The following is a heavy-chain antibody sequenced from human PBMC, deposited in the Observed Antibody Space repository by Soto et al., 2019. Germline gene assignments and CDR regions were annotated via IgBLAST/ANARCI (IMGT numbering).Heavy chain of an antibody. CDR1: GGSFSGYY. Sequence: QVQLQQWGAGLLKPSETLSLTCAVYGGSFSGYYWTWIRQPPGTGLEWIGEINHSGSTNYNPSLKSRVTISVDTSNNQSALKPTSVTAADAAVYSCPRDKITGRLDYWGQGTLVTVSS. V-gene: IGHV4-34*01. J-gene: IGHJ4*02. CDR2: INHSGST. D-gene: IGHD2-8*02. CDR3: PRDKITGRLDY.